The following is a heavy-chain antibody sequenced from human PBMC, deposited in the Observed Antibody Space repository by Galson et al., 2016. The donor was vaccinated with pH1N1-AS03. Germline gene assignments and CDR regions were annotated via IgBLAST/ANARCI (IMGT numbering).Heavy chain of an antibody. CDR2: IWPSGTT. Sequence: PETLSLTCAVSGGSIDSSNWWSWVRQPPGKGLEWVGEIWPSGTTNYNPSLKSRVTISLDKSNNQFSLMLNSVTAADTAVYYCARGFDLSAYYFPKWGQGALVTVSS. CDR1: GGSIDSSNW. J-gene: IGHJ4*02. CDR3: ARGFDLSAYYFPK. V-gene: IGHV4-4*03. D-gene: IGHD3-10*01.